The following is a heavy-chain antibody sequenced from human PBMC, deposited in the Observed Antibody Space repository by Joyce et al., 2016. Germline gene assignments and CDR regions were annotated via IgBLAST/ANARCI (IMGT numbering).Heavy chain of an antibody. CDR2: IYSGGSP. V-gene: IGHV3-53*01. Sequence: EVQLVESGGGLIQPGGSLRLSCAASGFTVSSNYMSWVRQAPGKGLEVVSVIYSGGSPYYADSVKGRFTISRDNSKNTLYLQMNSLRAEDTAVYYCARSRGTRYGTLYYFDCWGQGALVTVSS. CDR3: ARSRGTRYGTLYYFDC. J-gene: IGHJ4*02. CDR1: GFTVSSNY. D-gene: IGHD5-18*01.